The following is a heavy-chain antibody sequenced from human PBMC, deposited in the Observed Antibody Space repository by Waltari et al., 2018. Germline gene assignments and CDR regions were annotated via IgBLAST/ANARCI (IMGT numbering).Heavy chain of an antibody. CDR1: GGSFSGSY. D-gene: IGHD1-26*01. CDR2: INHSGST. V-gene: IGHV4-34*01. Sequence: QVQLQQWGAGLLKPSETLSLTCAVYGGSFSGSYWTWIRQPPGKGLEWIGEINHSGSTNYNPSLKSRVTISVDTSKNQFSLKLSSVTAADTAVYYCARGPSIVVFFDYWGQGTLVTVSS. J-gene: IGHJ4*02. CDR3: ARGPSIVVFFDY.